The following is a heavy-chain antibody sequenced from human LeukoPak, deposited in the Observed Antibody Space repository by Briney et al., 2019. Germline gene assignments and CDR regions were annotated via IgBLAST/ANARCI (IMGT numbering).Heavy chain of an antibody. CDR2: ISSSSYI. Sequence: NPGGSLRLSCAASGFTLSNYSMNWVRQTPGKGLEWVSSISSSSYIYYADSVKGRFTISRNNAKNPRYLQMNSLRAEDTAVYYGASSLGPGPDCWGQGSLVTVSS. J-gene: IGHJ4*02. CDR1: GFTLSNYS. V-gene: IGHV3-21*01. CDR3: ASSLGPGPDC. D-gene: IGHD7-27*01.